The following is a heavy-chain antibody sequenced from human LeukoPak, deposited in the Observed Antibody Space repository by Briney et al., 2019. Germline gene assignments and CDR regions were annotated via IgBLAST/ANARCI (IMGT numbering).Heavy chain of an antibody. Sequence: SETLSLTCAVSGAFLTNSHWWSWARPPPGKGLEWIGEIYHSGTTNYNPSLKSRVTMSVDKSKNQFSLKLSSVTAADTAIYYCATYFYGEYGSYYFDYRGQGTLVTVSS. V-gene: IGHV4-4*02. D-gene: IGHD4-17*01. CDR1: GAFLTNSHW. CDR3: ATYFYGEYGSYYFDY. CDR2: IYHSGTT. J-gene: IGHJ4*02.